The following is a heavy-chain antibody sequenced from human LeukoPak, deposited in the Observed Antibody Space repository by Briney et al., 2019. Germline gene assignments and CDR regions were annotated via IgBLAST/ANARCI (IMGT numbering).Heavy chain of an antibody. Sequence: GGSLRLSCVGSGFTFRSHAMSWVRQAPEKGLEFVSGIYENGGTTYYADSVKGRFSISRDNSKNTLYLQMDSLRGEDTAVYYCAKDFRISYSAHFDYWGKGALVTVSS. CDR1: GFTFRSHA. CDR3: AKDFRISYSAHFDY. CDR2: IYENGGTT. V-gene: IGHV3-23*01. J-gene: IGHJ4*02. D-gene: IGHD2-21*01.